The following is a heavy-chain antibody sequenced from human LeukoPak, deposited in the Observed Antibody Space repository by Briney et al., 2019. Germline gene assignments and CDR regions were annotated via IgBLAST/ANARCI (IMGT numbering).Heavy chain of an antibody. Sequence: SETLSLTCAVYGGSFSGYYWSWIRQPPGKGLEWIGEINHSGSTNYNPSLKSRVTISVDTSKNQFSRKLSSVTAADTAVYYCARKVVKQWLVRGDWFDPWGQGTLVTVSS. CDR1: GGSFSGYY. J-gene: IGHJ5*02. CDR2: INHSGST. CDR3: ARKVVKQWLVRGDWFDP. D-gene: IGHD6-19*01. V-gene: IGHV4-34*01.